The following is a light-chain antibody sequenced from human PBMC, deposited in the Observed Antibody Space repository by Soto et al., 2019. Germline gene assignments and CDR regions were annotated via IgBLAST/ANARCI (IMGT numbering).Light chain of an antibody. CDR2: LGS. J-gene: IGKJ4*01. CDR1: QSLLHRNGYNY. Sequence: DIVMTQSPLALPVIPGEPASISCRSSQSLLHRNGYNYLDWYLQKPGQSPQLLIYLGSCRASGVPDRFSGSESGTDFTLRISRVEAEDVGIYYCMQVLQTPFTFGGGTKVEIK. CDR3: MQVLQTPFT. V-gene: IGKV2-28*01.